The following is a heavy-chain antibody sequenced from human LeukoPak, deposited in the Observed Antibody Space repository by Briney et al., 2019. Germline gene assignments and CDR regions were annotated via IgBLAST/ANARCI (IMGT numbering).Heavy chain of an antibody. V-gene: IGHV3-23*01. CDR3: AKPRRSTVPSDY. CDR2: ISSSGGDT. D-gene: IGHD4-17*01. Sequence: GGSLRLSCAASGFTFSIYAMSGVRQAPGKGLEWVSTISSSGGDTFYADSVKGRFTISRDNSKNTLYLQVNSLRAEDTAIYYCAKPRRSTVPSDYWGQGTLVTVSS. CDR1: GFTFSIYA. J-gene: IGHJ4*02.